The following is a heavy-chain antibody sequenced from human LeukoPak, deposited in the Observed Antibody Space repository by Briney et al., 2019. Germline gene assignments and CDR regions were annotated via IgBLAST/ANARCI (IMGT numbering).Heavy chain of an antibody. CDR2: IYPGDSDT. J-gene: IGHJ4*02. Sequence: GESPKISCKGSGYSFTTYWIGWVRQMPGKGLEWMGIIYPGDSDTRYNPSFQGQVTISADKSINTAYLQWSSLEASDNAMYYCARFRQLIRSYFDYWGQGTLVAVSS. CDR1: GYSFTTYW. CDR3: ARFRQLIRSYFDY. D-gene: IGHD2-8*01. V-gene: IGHV5-51*01.